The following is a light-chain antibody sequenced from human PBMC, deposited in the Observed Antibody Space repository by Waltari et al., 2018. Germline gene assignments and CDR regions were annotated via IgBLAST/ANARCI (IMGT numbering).Light chain of an antibody. CDR1: SSDVGGYNY. CDR2: EVS. Sequence: QSALTQPASVSGSPGLSITISCTGTSSDVGGYNYVSWYQQHPGKAPKLMIYEVSNRPSGVSNRFSGSKSGNTASLTISGLQAEDEADYYCSSYTSSSLYVFGTGTKVTVL. J-gene: IGLJ1*01. CDR3: SSYTSSSLYV. V-gene: IGLV2-14*01.